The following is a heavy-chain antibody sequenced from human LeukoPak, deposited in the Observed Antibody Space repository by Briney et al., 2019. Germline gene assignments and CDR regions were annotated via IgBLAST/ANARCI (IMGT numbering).Heavy chain of an antibody. CDR3: ARSDHRYGGYGGGDY. Sequence: GASVKVSCKASGYTFTGYYMHWVRQAPGQGLEWMGWINPNSGGTNYAQKFQGRVTMTRDTSISTAYMELSRLRSDDTAVYYCARSDHRYGGYGGGDYWGQGTLVTVSS. V-gene: IGHV1-2*02. CDR2: INPNSGGT. D-gene: IGHD5-12*01. J-gene: IGHJ4*02. CDR1: GYTFTGYY.